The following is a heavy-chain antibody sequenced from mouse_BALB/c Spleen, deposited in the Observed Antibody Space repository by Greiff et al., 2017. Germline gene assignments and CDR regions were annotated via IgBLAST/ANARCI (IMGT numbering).Heavy chain of an antibody. CDR1: GFTFSSFG. V-gene: IGHV5-17*02. CDR2: ISSGSSTI. J-gene: IGHJ4*01. Sequence: EVHLVESGGGLVQPGGSRKLSCAASGFTFSSFGMHWVRQAPEKGLEWVAYISSGSSTIYYADTVKGRFTISRDNPKNTLFLQMTSLRSEDTAMYYCARFGYYGSSPYAMDYWGQGTSVTVSS. D-gene: IGHD1-1*01. CDR3: ARFGYYGSSPYAMDY.